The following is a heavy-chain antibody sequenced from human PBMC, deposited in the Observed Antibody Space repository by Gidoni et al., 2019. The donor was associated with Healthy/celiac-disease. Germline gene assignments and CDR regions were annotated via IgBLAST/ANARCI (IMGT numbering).Heavy chain of an antibody. D-gene: IGHD1-26*01. V-gene: IGHV4-39*01. CDR3: ARIWGPKVGATSWGAFRAGVYFDY. Sequence: QLQLQESGPGLVKPSEPLSLTCTVSGRSIRSSSYYWGWIRQPPGTGLEWIGSIYYSGSTYYNPSLKSRVTISVDTSKNQFSLKLSSVTAADTAVDYCARIWGPKVGATSWGAFRAGVYFDYWGQGTLVTVSS. CDR1: GRSIRSSSYY. CDR2: IYYSGST. J-gene: IGHJ4*02.